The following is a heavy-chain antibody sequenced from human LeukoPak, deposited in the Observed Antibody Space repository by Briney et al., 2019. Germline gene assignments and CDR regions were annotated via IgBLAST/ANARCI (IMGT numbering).Heavy chain of an antibody. V-gene: IGHV1-69*13. J-gene: IGHJ4*02. CDR2: IIPIFGTA. D-gene: IGHD3-9*01. Sequence: SVKVSCKASGGTFSSYAISWVRQAPGQGLEWMGGIIPIFGTASYAQKFQGRVTITADESTSTAYMELSSLRSEDTAVYYCTRPKGDYDILTGTFDYWGQGTLVTVSS. CDR1: GGTFSSYA. CDR3: TRPKGDYDILTGTFDY.